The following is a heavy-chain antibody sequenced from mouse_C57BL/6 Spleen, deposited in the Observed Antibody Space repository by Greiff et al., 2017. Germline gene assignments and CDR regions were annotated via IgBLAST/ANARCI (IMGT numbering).Heavy chain of an antibody. CDR1: CYTFTGSW. Sequence: QVQLQQSGAELMKPGASVPLSCNATCYTFTGSWIEWVKQRPGHGLEWIGEILPGSGSTNYNEKFKGKATFTADTSSNTAYMQLSSLTTEDSAIYYCARRAVVEQDYAMDYWGQGTSVTVSS. D-gene: IGHD1-1*01. V-gene: IGHV1-9*01. J-gene: IGHJ4*01. CDR2: ILPGSGST. CDR3: ARRAVVEQDYAMDY.